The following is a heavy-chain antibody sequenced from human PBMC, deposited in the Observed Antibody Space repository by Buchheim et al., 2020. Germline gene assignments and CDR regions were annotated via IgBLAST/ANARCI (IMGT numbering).Heavy chain of an antibody. V-gene: IGHV3-33*01. D-gene: IGHD3-3*01. J-gene: IGHJ6*03. CDR2: IWYDGSNK. CDR1: GFTFSSYG. Sequence: QVQLVESGGGVVQPGRSLRLSCAASGFTFSSYGMHWVRQAPGKGLEWVAVIWYDGSNKYYADSVKGRFTISRDNSKNTLYLQMNSLRAEDTAVYYCAREYPDFWSGWERYYYYMDVWGKGTT. CDR3: AREYPDFWSGWERYYYYMDV.